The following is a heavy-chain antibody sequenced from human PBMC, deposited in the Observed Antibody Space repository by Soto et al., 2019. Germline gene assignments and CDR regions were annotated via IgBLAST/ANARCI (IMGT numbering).Heavy chain of an antibody. CDR1: VLTLNSYS. J-gene: IGHJ6*01. CDR3: ARGRYDSLMEV. D-gene: IGHD1-1*01. V-gene: IGHV3-48*02. Sequence: VGSLRLSCACSVLTLNSYSMNWVRQSPGKWLEWVSYISRSRTTIYYADSVKGRFTISRDDAKNSLYLQMNSLRDDDTAVYYCARGRYDSLMEVLGEGTTVIVSS. CDR2: ISRSRTTI.